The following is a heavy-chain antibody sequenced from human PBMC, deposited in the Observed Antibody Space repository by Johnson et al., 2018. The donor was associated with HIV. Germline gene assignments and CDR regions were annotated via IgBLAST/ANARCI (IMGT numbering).Heavy chain of an antibody. J-gene: IGHJ3*02. V-gene: IGHV3-9*01. D-gene: IGHD3-10*01. CDR3: ARGWQLHGGLDI. CDR1: GFTFDDYA. Sequence: VESGGDLVQPGGSLRLSCAASGFTFDDYAMHWVRQVPGKGLEWVSGISWNSVTIGYADSVTGRSTISRDNAKNSLYLQMNNLRSEDTALYYCARGWQLHGGLDIWGQGTMVTVSS. CDR2: ISWNSVTI.